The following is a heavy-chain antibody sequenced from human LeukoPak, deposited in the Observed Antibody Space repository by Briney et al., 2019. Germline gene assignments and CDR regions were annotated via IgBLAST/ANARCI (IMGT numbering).Heavy chain of an antibody. CDR2: ISSSGSA. CDR1: GDSLGIYK. D-gene: IGHD3-10*01. J-gene: IGHJ5*02. V-gene: IGHV4-59*12. CDR3: ARDRGMVRGQPNNWFDP. Sequence: EPSETLSLTCSVFGDSLGIYKWSWIRQPPGKGLEWIAHISSSGSAIYNPSLMSRVTISVDTSKNQFSLKLSSVTAADTAVYYCARDRGMVRGQPNNWFDPWGQGTLVTVSS.